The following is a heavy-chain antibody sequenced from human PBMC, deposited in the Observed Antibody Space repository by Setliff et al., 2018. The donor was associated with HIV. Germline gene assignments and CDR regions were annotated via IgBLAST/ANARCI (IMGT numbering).Heavy chain of an antibody. CDR2: INPSGGST. D-gene: IGHD3-22*01. Sequence: GASVKVSCKASGYTFTSYYMHWVRQAPGQGLEWMGIINPSGGSTSYAQKFQGRVTMTRDTSTSTAYMELSSLRSEDTAVYYCARGPQVYYDSSGSTSLGYFDLWGRGTLVTVSS. J-gene: IGHJ2*01. CDR1: GYTFTSYY. V-gene: IGHV1-46*01. CDR3: ARGPQVYYDSSGSTSLGYFDL.